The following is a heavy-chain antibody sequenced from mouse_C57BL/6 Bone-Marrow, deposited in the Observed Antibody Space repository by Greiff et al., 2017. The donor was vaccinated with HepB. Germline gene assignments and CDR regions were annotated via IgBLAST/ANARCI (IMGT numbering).Heavy chain of an antibody. CDR3: ARRTPYDGYYLYYAMDY. V-gene: IGHV1-55*01. CDR1: GYTFTSYW. CDR2: IYPGSGST. D-gene: IGHD2-3*01. J-gene: IGHJ4*01. Sequence: QVQLQQPGAELVKPGASVKMSCKASGYTFTSYWITWVKQRPGQGLEWIGDIYPGSGSTNYNEKFKSKATLTVDTSSSTAYMQLSSLTSEDSAVYYCARRTPYDGYYLYYAMDYWGKGTSVTVSS.